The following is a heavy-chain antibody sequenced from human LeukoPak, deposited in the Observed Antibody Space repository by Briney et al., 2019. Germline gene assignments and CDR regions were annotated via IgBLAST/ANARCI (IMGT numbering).Heavy chain of an antibody. D-gene: IGHD3-16*02. CDR2: ISAYNGNT. CDR3: ARDIGDYVWGSYRSTYFDY. Sequence: ASVKVSCKASGYTFTGYGISWVRQAPGQGLEWMGWISAYNGNTNYAQKLQGRVTMTTDTSTSTAYMELRSLRSDETAVYYCARDIGDYVWGSYRSTYFDYWGQGTLVTVSS. J-gene: IGHJ4*02. CDR1: GYTFTGYG. V-gene: IGHV1-18*01.